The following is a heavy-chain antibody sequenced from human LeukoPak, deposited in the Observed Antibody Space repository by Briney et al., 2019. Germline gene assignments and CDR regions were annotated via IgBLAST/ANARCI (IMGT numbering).Heavy chain of an antibody. Sequence: GGSLRLSCAPSGFTVRSNYMSWVRQAPGKGLEWVSVIYSGGSTYYADSVKGRFTISRDSSKDTLYLQMSSLRAEDTAVYYCARDSCTNGVCYYFDNWGQGTLVTVSS. V-gene: IGHV3-66*01. J-gene: IGHJ4*02. D-gene: IGHD2-8*01. CDR1: GFTVRSNY. CDR2: IYSGGST. CDR3: ARDSCTNGVCYYFDN.